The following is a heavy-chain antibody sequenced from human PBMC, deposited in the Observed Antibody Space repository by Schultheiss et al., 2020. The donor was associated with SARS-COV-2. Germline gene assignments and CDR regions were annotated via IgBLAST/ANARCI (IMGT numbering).Heavy chain of an antibody. CDR1: GGSISSYY. CDR3: ARSHRASSYGMDV. D-gene: IGHD6-6*01. V-gene: IGHV4-59*01. Sequence: SQTLSLTCTVSGGSISSYYWTWIRQPPGKGLEWIGFVYHSGSTNYNPSFKSRVTMSLDTSKNRLSLRLYSVTAADTAVYYCARSHRASSYGMDVWGQGTTVTVSS. J-gene: IGHJ6*02. CDR2: VYHSGST.